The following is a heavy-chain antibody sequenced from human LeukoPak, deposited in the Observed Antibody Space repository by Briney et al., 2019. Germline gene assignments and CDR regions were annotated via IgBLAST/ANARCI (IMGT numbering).Heavy chain of an antibody. D-gene: IGHD6-19*01. J-gene: IGHJ3*02. CDR2: ISYAGSDK. V-gene: IGHV3-30*18. Sequence: GGSLRLSCAASGFTFSSYAMTWVRQAPGKGLEWGAVISYAGSDKYYADSVKGRFTISRDNSKNTLYLQMNSLRAEDTAVYYCAKSSSGGWYLLGDAFDIWGQGTMVPDSS. CDR3: AKSSSGGWYLLGDAFDI. CDR1: GFTFSSYA.